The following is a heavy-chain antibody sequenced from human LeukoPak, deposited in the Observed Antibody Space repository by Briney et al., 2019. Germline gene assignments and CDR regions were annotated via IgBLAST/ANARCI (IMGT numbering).Heavy chain of an antibody. V-gene: IGHV3-21*01. CDR2: ISSSSSYI. CDR3: ARVEALAVAGTAGFDY. Sequence: GGSLRLSCAASGFTFSSYSMNWVRQAPGKGLAWVSSISSSSSYIYYADSVKGRFTISRDNAKNSLYLQMNSLRAEDTAVYYCARVEALAVAGTAGFDYWGQGTLVTVSS. D-gene: IGHD6-19*01. CDR1: GFTFSSYS. J-gene: IGHJ4*02.